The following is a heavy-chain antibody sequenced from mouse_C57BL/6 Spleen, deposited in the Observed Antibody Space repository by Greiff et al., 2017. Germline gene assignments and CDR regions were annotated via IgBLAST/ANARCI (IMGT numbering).Heavy chain of an antibody. D-gene: IGHD2-5*01. CDR2: IYPGDGDT. J-gene: IGHJ4*01. CDR1: GYAFSSSW. CDR3: ARKSNPYAMDY. Sequence: VQLQQSGPELVKPGASVKISCKASGYAFSSSWMNWVKQRPGKGLEWIGRIYPGDGDTNYNGKFKGKATLTADKSSSTAYMQLSSLTSEDSAVYCCARKSNPYAMDYWGQGTSVTVSS. V-gene: IGHV1-82*01.